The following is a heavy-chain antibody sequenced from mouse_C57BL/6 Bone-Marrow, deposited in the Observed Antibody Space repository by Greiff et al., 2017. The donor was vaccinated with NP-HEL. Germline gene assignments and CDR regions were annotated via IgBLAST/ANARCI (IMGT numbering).Heavy chain of an antibody. V-gene: IGHV1-52*01. CDR3: ARKGQLRSSLDYFDY. D-gene: IGHD3-2*02. J-gene: IGHJ2*01. CDR2: IDPSDSET. CDR1: GYTFTSYW. Sequence: QVQLQQPGAELVRPGSSVKLSCKASGYTFTSYWMHWVKQRPIQGLEWIGNIDPSDSETHYNQKFKDKATLTVDKSSSTAYMQLSSLTSEDSAVYYCARKGQLRSSLDYFDYWGQGTTLTVSS.